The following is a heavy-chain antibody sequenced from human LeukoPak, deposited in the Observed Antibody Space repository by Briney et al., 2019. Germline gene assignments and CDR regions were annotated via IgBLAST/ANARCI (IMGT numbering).Heavy chain of an antibody. CDR3: ARVPYYYGSGNYYYYYYMDV. D-gene: IGHD3-10*01. CDR1: GFTVSSNY. V-gene: IGHV3-66*01. CDR2: IYSGGST. Sequence: PGGSLRLSCAASGFTVSSNYMSWVRQAPGKGLEWVSVIYSGGSTYYADSVKGRFTISRDNSKDTLYLQMNSLRAEDTALYYCARVPYYYGSGNYYYYYYMDVWGKGTTVTVSS. J-gene: IGHJ6*03.